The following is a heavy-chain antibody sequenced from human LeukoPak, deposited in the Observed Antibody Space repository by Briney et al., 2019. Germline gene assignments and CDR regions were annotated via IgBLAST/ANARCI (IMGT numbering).Heavy chain of an antibody. V-gene: IGHV3-23*01. CDR1: GFTFSSYT. CDR2: ISSNGETT. D-gene: IGHD1-1*01. Sequence: PGGSLRLSCAASGFTFSSYTMTWVRQAPGKGLEWVSTISSNGETTYNADSVKGRFTISRDNSKKTLYLQLNSLRVEDTAIYYCAKGQELDDGVFDSWGQGTLVTVSS. J-gene: IGHJ4*02. CDR3: AKGQELDDGVFDS.